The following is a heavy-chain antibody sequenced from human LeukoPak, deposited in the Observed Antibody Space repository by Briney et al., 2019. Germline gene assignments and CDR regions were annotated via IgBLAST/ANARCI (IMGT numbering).Heavy chain of an antibody. CDR2: ISGGGDTT. V-gene: IGHV3-23*01. CDR3: AKRSGYSNYAVYLEDY. Sequence: GGTLRLSCAASGFTFNTYAMSWVRQAPGKGLEWVSSISGGGDTTNYADSVKGRFTISRDNSKNTLYLQMNSLRAEDTAVYYCAKRSGYSNYAVYLEDYWGQGTLVTVSS. D-gene: IGHD4-11*01. CDR1: GFTFNTYA. J-gene: IGHJ4*02.